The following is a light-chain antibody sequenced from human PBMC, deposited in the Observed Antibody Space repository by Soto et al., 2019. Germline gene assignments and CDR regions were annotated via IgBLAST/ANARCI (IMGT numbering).Light chain of an antibody. CDR1: SSDVGSYNL. J-gene: IGLJ2*01. Sequence: QSALTQPASVSGSPGQSITISCTGTSSDVGSYNLVSWYQQHPGKAPKLMIYEGSKRPSGVSNRFSGSKSRNTVSLTISGRKAEDEADYYCCSYAGSRTFVVFGGGTKLTVL. V-gene: IGLV2-23*03. CDR3: CSYAGSRTFVV. CDR2: EGS.